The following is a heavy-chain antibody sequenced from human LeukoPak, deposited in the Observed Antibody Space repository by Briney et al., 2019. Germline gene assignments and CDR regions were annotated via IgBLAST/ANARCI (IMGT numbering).Heavy chain of an antibody. CDR2: ISAYNGNT. J-gene: IGHJ4*02. D-gene: IGHD3-10*01. Sequence: ASMKVFCTASGNTLTSYGISWVRQAPGQGIEWMGWISAYNGNTNYAQKLQGRVTMTTDTSTSTAYMELRSLRSDDTAVYYCARAGGTMVRGVSDYWGQGTLVTVSS. CDR1: GNTLTSYG. V-gene: IGHV1-18*04. CDR3: ARAGGTMVRGVSDY.